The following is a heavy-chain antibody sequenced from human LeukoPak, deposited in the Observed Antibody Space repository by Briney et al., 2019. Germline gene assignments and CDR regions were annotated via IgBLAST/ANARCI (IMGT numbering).Heavy chain of an antibody. CDR1: GGTFHSYI. D-gene: IGHD2-15*01. Sequence: GASVKASCKASGGTFHSYIVTWVRQAPGQGLEWMGGIVPIIGTANYAQKFQGRVTITADDSTSTAYMELRSLRSEDTAIYYCARDQRPSCLGGICYSGDYWGQGTLVTVTS. V-gene: IGHV1-69*01. CDR2: IVPIIGTA. J-gene: IGHJ4*02. CDR3: ARDQRPSCLGGICYSGDY.